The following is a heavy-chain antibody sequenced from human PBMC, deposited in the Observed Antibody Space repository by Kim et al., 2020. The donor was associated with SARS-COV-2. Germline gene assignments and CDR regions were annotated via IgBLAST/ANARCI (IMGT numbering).Heavy chain of an antibody. J-gene: IGHJ4*02. CDR2: IKRDGSAI. D-gene: IGHD3-22*01. Sequence: GGSLRLSCAASGFTFSSYWMSWVRQAPGKGLEWLANIKRDGSAIYYADSVKGRFTISRDNAKNSLYLQMNSLRDEDTAVYYCARDVSCDSSGYYDIFRDYWGQGTLVTVSS. CDR3: ARDVSCDSSGYYDIFRDY. CDR1: GFTFSSYW. V-gene: IGHV3-7*01.